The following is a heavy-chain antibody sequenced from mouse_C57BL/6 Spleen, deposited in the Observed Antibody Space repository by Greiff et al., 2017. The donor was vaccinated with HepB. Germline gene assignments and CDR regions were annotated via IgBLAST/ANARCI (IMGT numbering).Heavy chain of an antibody. CDR2: ISYDGSN. CDR1: GYSITSGYY. J-gene: IGHJ3*01. D-gene: IGHD2-3*01. Sequence: ESGPGLVKPSQSLSLTCSVTGYSITSGYYWNWMRQFPGNKLEWMGYISYDGSNNYNPSLKNRISITRDTSKNQFFLKLNSVTTEDTATYYCARGYDGSLFAYWGQGTLVTVSA. V-gene: IGHV3-6*01. CDR3: ARGYDGSLFAY.